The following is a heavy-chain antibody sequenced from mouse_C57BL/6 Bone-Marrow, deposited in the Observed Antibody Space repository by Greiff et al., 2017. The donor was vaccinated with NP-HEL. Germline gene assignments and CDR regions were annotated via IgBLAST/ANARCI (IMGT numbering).Heavy chain of an antibody. J-gene: IGHJ2*01. CDR3: ARSGYYGSRGDY. D-gene: IGHD1-1*01. V-gene: IGHV1-55*01. CDR2: IYPGSGST. CDR1: GYTFTSYW. Sequence: QVQPQQPGAELVKPGASVKMSCKASGYTFTSYWITWVKQRPGQGLEWIGDIYPGSGSTNYNEKFKSKATLTVDTSSSTAYMQLSSLTSEDSAVYYCARSGYYGSRGDYWGQGTTLTVSS.